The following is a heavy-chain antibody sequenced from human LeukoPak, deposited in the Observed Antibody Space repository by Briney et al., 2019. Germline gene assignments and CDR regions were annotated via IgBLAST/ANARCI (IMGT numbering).Heavy chain of an antibody. Sequence: GGSLRPSCAASGFDLSKNWMSWVRQAPGKGLEWVAKIKPDGSETSYVDSVEGRFTISRDNAKNSLFLQMNSLRAEDTALYYCATFSSGFYPKEPFDIWGRGTMVSVSS. J-gene: IGHJ3*02. CDR3: ATFSSGFYPKEPFDI. CDR1: GFDLSKNW. D-gene: IGHD3-22*01. V-gene: IGHV3-7*01. CDR2: IKPDGSET.